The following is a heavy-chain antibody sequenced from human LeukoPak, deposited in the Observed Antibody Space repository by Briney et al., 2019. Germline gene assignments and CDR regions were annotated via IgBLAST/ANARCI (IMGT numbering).Heavy chain of an antibody. CDR2: IKQDGSEK. CDR3: ARASRPNYFDTINI. CDR1: GFTFSSYW. Sequence: GGSLRLSCAASGFTFSSYWMSWVRQAPGKGLEWVANIKQDGSEKYNVDSAEGRFTISRDNAKSSLYLQMNSLRAEDTAVYYCARASRPNYFDTINIWGQGTMVTVSS. D-gene: IGHD3-22*01. J-gene: IGHJ3*02. V-gene: IGHV3-7*01.